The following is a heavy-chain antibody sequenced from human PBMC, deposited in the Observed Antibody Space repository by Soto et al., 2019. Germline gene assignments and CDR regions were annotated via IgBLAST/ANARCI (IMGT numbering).Heavy chain of an antibody. CDR3: SRDIGRHSFDY. J-gene: IGHJ4*02. CDR1: GFTLGDYR. V-gene: IGHV3-72*01. D-gene: IGHD1-26*01. Sequence: EVQLVESGGGLVQPGGSLRLSCAASGFTLGDYRMDWVRQAPGKGLEWVARSRGKASGYSTEYAASVKGRFIISRDDSKNSLYLQINSLETEDTAVYYCSRDIGRHSFDYWGQGTLVTVSS. CDR2: SRGKASGYST.